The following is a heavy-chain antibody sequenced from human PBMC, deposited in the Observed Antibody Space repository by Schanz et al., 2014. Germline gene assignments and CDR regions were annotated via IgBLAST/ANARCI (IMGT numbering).Heavy chain of an antibody. CDR1: GSTFTGYY. CDR3: ARGLVRYFAY. D-gene: IGHD2-8*02. CDR2: INPNSGAT. Sequence: QVQLVPSGAEVKKPGASVKVSCQASGSTFTGYYMHWVRQAPGQGLEWMGQINPNSGATIYAQNFQGRVTMTRDTSISTAYMELSRLRSDDTAVYYCARGLVRYFAYWGQGTLVTVSS. J-gene: IGHJ4*02. V-gene: IGHV1-2*06.